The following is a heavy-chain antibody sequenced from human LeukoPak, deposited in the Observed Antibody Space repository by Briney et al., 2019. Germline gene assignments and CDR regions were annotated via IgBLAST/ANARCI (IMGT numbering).Heavy chain of an antibody. V-gene: IGHV4-59*01. CDR2: IYYSGST. CDR1: GGSISSYY. Sequence: KPSETLSLTCTVSGGSISSYYWSWIRQPPGKGLEWIGYIYYSGSTNYNPSLKSRVTISVDTSKNQFSLKLSSVTAADTAVYYCARVGAAFRAAADPYYFDYWGQGTLVTVSS. D-gene: IGHD6-13*01. CDR3: ARVGAAFRAAADPYYFDY. J-gene: IGHJ4*02.